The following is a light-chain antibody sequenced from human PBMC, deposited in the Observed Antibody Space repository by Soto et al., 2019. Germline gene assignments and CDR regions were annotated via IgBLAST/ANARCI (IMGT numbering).Light chain of an antibody. CDR1: QSVNSNY. CDR2: GAS. V-gene: IGKV3-20*01. Sequence: EIVLTQSPGTLSLSPGERATLSCRASQSVNSNYLAWYQQRPGQAPRLLIYGASSRATGIPDRFSGSGSGTDFTLTISRLEPEDFAGHYCQQYGTSPQTFGQGTKVEIK. J-gene: IGKJ1*01. CDR3: QQYGTSPQT.